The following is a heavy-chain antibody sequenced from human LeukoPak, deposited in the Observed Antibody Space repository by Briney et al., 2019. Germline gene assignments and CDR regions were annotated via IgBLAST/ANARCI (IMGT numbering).Heavy chain of an antibody. D-gene: IGHD6-13*01. Sequence: PGGSLRLSCAASGFTFSHSAMSWVRQAPGKGLEWVANINEDGSENHYVDSVKGRFTISRDNAKNSLYLQMSRLRAEDTAIYYCARHRCPSSWGPGTVVTVSS. J-gene: IGHJ3*01. V-gene: IGHV3-7*03. CDR2: INEDGSEN. CDR1: GFTFSHSA. CDR3: ARHRCPSS.